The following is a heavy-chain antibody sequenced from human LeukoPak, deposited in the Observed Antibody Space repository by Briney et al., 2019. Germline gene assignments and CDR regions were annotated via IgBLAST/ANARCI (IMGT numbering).Heavy chain of an antibody. CDR1: GGSMTSGDYY. J-gene: IGHJ5*02. CDR3: ARLVGMSTVTTRTFDP. D-gene: IGHD4-17*01. CDR2: IFNSGST. V-gene: IGHV4-30-4*01. Sequence: PSQTLSLACTVSGGSMTSGDYYWTWIRQPPGKGLEWIGFIFNSGSTLYNPSLKSRVTISVDTSKNQFSLKLSSVTAADTAVYYCARLVGMSTVTTRTFDPWGQGTLVTVSS.